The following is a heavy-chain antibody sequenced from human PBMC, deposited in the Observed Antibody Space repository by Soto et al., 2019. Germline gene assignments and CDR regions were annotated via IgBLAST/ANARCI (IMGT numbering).Heavy chain of an antibody. CDR1: GFTFSSYG. D-gene: IGHD6-13*01. Sequence: QVQLVESGGGVVQPGRSLRLSCAASGFTFSSYGMHWVRQAPGKGLEWVAVIWYDGSNKYYADSVKGRFTISRDNSKNTLYLQMNSLRAEDTAVYYCARERGSIAASMDVWVQGTTVTVSS. CDR2: IWYDGSNK. CDR3: ARERGSIAASMDV. V-gene: IGHV3-33*01. J-gene: IGHJ6*02.